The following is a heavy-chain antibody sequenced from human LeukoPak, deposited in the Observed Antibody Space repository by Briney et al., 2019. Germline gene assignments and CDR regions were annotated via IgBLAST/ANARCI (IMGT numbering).Heavy chain of an antibody. CDR1: GFTFSSYA. V-gene: IGHV3-23*01. CDR3: AKDFSGSWQFDP. Sequence: GGSLRLSCAASGFTFSSYAMSWVRQAPGKGLEWVSSITESGAYTYYADSVKGRFTISRDNSKNTLYLHMNSLKVGDTAVFYCAKDFSGSWQFDPWGQGTLATVSS. D-gene: IGHD6-13*01. J-gene: IGHJ5*02. CDR2: ITESGAYT.